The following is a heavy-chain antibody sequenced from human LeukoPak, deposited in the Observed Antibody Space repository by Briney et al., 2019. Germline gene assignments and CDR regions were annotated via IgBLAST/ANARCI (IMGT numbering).Heavy chain of an antibody. CDR2: ISAYNGNT. V-gene: IGHV1-18*01. J-gene: IGHJ6*03. Sequence: GASVKVSCKASGYTFTSYGISWVRQAPGQGLEWMGWISAYNGNTNYAQKLQGRVTMTTDTSTSTAYMELRSLRSDDTAVYYCARDAGSHNYYGSGSSMDVWGKGTTVTVSS. CDR1: GYTFTSYG. D-gene: IGHD3-10*01. CDR3: ARDAGSHNYYGSGSSMDV.